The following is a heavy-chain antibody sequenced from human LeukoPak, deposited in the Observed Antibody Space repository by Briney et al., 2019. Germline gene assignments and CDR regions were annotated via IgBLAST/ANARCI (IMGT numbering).Heavy chain of an antibody. CDR1: GYSISSGYY. CDR2: IYHSGST. CDR3: ARTRYYYNSRSYGAPYYFDY. D-gene: IGHD3-10*01. V-gene: IGHV4-38-2*02. Sequence: SEPLSLTCTVSGYSISSGYYWGWIRQPPGKGLGWIGSIYHSGSTYYNPSLKSRVTISVDTSKNQFSLKLSSVTAADTALYYCARTRYYYNSRSYGAPYYFDYWGQGTLVTVSS. J-gene: IGHJ4*02.